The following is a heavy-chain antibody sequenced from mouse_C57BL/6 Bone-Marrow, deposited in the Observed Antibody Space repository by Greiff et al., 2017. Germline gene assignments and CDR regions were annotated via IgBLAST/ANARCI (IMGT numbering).Heavy chain of an antibody. CDR1: GYTFTDYY. CDR2: INPNNGGT. Sequence: VQLQQPGPELVKPGASVKISCKASGYTFTDYYMHWVKQSPGKSLEWIGEINPNNGGTIYNQKFKGKATLTVDKSSSTAYMELRSLTSEDTAVYYCAKPSYGFDYWGQGTLVTVSA. CDR3: AKPSYGFDY. D-gene: IGHD1-1*01. V-gene: IGHV1-18*01. J-gene: IGHJ3*01.